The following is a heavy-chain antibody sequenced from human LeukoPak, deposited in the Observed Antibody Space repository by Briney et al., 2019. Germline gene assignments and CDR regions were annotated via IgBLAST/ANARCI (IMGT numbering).Heavy chain of an antibody. J-gene: IGHJ3*02. D-gene: IGHD6-19*01. CDR3: AKGEYSSAWYSAFDI. Sequence: GESLKISRKGSGYSFTSYWIGWVRQMPGKGLEWMGIIYPGDSDTRYSPSFQGQVTISADKSISTAYLQWSSLKASDTAMYYCAKGEYSSAWYSAFDIWGQGTMVTVSS. CDR1: GYSFTSYW. CDR2: IYPGDSDT. V-gene: IGHV5-51*01.